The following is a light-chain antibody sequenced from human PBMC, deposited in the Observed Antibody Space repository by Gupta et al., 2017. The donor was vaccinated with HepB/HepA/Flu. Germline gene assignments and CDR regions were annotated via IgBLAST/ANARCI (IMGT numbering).Light chain of an antibody. Sequence: EILMTQSPATLSVSQGKRATLSCRASQSVSSHLAWYQQKPGQAPRLLIYGASTRATGIPDRFSGSGSWTDFTLTISSLQSDDFALYYCQQYDNWPRVTFGQGTKLEIK. V-gene: IGKV3-15*01. CDR3: QQYDNWPRVT. J-gene: IGKJ2*01. CDR2: GAS. CDR1: QSVSSH.